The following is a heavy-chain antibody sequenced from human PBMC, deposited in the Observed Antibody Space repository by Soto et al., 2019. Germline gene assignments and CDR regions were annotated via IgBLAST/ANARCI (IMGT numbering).Heavy chain of an antibody. J-gene: IGHJ4*02. CDR3: AREAVVDTAIFLYDY. CDR1: GYTFTSYG. CDR2: ISAYNGNT. V-gene: IGHV1-18*04. Sequence: QVQLVQSGAEVKKPGASVKVSCKASGYTFTSYGISWVRQAPGQGLEWMGWISAYNGNTNYAQKLQGRVTMTTDTSTSTAYMELRRQRSDYTAVYYCAREAVVDTAIFLYDYWGQGTLVTVSS. D-gene: IGHD5-18*01.